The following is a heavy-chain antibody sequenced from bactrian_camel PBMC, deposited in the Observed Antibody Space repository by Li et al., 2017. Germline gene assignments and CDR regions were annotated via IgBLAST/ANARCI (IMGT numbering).Heavy chain of an antibody. J-gene: IGHJ4*01. CDR3: AATIRPYSGCPGLNIVPLFQY. CDR2: IATDGII. Sequence: HVQLVESGGGSVQAGGSLRLSCASSTNTYILYCMGWFRQAPGKEREGVATIATDGIISYADSVKGRATISRDGAKNIITLQMHSLKPEDTAMYYRAATIRPYSGCPGLNIVPLFQYWGRGTQVTVS. D-gene: IGHD4*01. CDR1: TNTYILYC. V-gene: IGHV3S53*01.